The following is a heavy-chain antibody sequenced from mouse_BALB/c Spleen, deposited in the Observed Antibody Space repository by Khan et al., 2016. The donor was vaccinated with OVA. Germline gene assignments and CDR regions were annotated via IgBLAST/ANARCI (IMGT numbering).Heavy chain of an antibody. D-gene: IGHD2-12*01. CDR1: GYTFTSYT. V-gene: IGHV1-4*01. CDR2: INPSNGYT. CDR3: VRDGAYHGNDCWCAY. J-gene: IGHJ3*01. Sequence: VELVESGAELARPGASVKMSCKASGYTFTSYTIHWIKLRPGQGLEWIGYINPSNGYTNYNQKFKDKATLTADKSSSTAYMQLSSLTSDDSAVYYFVRDGAYHGNDCWCAYWGQGTLVTVSS.